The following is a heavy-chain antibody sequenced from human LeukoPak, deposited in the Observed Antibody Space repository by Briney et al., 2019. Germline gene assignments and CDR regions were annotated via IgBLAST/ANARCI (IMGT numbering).Heavy chain of an antibody. V-gene: IGHV3-7*01. CDR3: AELGITMIGGV. J-gene: IGHJ6*04. Sequence: GGSLRLSCAASGFIFSSYWMSRVRQAPGKGLEWVANIKQDGSEKYYVDSVKGRFTISRDNAKNSLYLQMNSLRAKDTAVYYCAELGITMIGGVWGKGTTVTISS. D-gene: IGHD3-10*02. CDR1: GFIFSSYW. CDR2: IKQDGSEK.